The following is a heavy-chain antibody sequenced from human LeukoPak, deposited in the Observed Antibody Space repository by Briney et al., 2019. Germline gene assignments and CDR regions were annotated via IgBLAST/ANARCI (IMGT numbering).Heavy chain of an antibody. J-gene: IGHJ4*02. V-gene: IGHV1-69*04. Sequence: ASVKVSCKASGGTFSSYAISWVRQAPGQGLEWMGRIIPILGIANYAQKFQGRVTITADKSTSTAYMELSSLRSEDTAVYYCAGDIGASAWDRLGYYWGQGTLVTVSS. CDR3: AGDIGASAWDRLGYY. CDR1: GGTFSSYA. D-gene: IGHD6-19*01. CDR2: IIPILGIA.